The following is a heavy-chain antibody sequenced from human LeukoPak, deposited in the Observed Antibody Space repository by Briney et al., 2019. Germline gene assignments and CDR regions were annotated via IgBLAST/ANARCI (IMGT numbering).Heavy chain of an antibody. D-gene: IGHD2-15*01. CDR1: GGSVSNSNYY. Sequence: SETLSLTCTVSGGSVSNSNYYCGWVRQPPGKGLEWIGSIYYSGSTYYNPSLKSRVTISVDTSKNQFSLKLSSVTAADTAVYYCARQRGYCSGGSRYGMFDYWGQGTLVTASS. CDR3: ARQRGYCSGGSRYGMFDY. J-gene: IGHJ4*02. V-gene: IGHV4-39*01. CDR2: IYYSGST.